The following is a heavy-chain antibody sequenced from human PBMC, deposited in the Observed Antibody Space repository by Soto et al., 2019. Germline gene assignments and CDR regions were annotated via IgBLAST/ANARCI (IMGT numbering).Heavy chain of an antibody. D-gene: IGHD2-21*01. Sequence: DVQLLESGGGLVQPGESLRLSCAASVFSFSNFAMSWVRQAPGKGLEWVSGIGAGGDITFYADSVKGRFGISRDNSKNTVYLQVNSLRAEDTAVYFCAKDDFTDRGEDYIDHWGPGTLVTVSS. J-gene: IGHJ4*02. CDR1: VFSFSNFA. CDR3: AKDDFTDRGEDYIDH. CDR2: IGAGGDIT. V-gene: IGHV3-23*01.